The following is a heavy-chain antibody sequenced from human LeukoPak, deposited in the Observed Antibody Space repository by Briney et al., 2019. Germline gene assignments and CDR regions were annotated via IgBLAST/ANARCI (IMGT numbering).Heavy chain of an antibody. CDR3: AKVGAAARSPNDY. CDR1: GFTFSSYG. D-gene: IGHD6-13*01. J-gene: IGHJ4*02. CDR2: ISGSGGST. Sequence: GGSLRLSCAASGFTFSSYGMSWVRQAPGKGLEWVSAISGSGGSTYYADSVKGRFTISRDNSKNTLYLQMNSLRAEDTAVYYCAKVGAAARSPNDYWGQGTLVTVSS. V-gene: IGHV3-23*01.